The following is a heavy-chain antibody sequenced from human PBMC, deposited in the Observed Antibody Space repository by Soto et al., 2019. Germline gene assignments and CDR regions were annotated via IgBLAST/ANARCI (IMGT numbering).Heavy chain of an antibody. CDR3: ARLYSTSWYYYYYGMDV. CDR2: SSAYNGNT. V-gene: IGHV1-18*01. J-gene: IGHJ6*02. Sequence: QVQLVQSGAEVKKPGASVKVSCKASGYTFTSYGISWVRQAPGQGLEWMGWSSAYNGNTNYAQKLQGRVIMTTDTSTSTAYMELRSLRSDDTAVYYCARLYSTSWYYYYYGMDVWGQGTTVTVSS. D-gene: IGHD6-13*01. CDR1: GYTFTSYG.